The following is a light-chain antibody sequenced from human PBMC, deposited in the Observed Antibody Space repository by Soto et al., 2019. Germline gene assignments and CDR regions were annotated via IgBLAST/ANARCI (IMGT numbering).Light chain of an antibody. V-gene: IGKV1-39*01. Sequence: DIQMTQSPSSLSASVEDRVISTCRACQSISNHLNWYQQKPGKAPKLLIFAASSLQSGVPSRFSGSRSGPDFTLTISSLQPEDFATYYCQKSYSSPPTFGKGNKVQIK. CDR3: QKSYSSPPT. CDR1: QSISNH. J-gene: IGKJ1*01. CDR2: AAS.